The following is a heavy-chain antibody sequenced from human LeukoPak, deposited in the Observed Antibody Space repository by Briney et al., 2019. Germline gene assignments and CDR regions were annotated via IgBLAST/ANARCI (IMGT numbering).Heavy chain of an antibody. CDR2: ISYDGSNK. Sequence: GGSLRLSCAASGFTFSSYAMHWVRQAPGKGLEWVAVISYDGSNKYYADSVKGRFTISRDNSKNTLYLQMNSLRAEDTAVYYCARDFDLPDTTPAYWGQGTLITVSS. CDR1: GFTFSSYA. V-gene: IGHV3-30*04. D-gene: IGHD3-9*01. J-gene: IGHJ4*02. CDR3: ARDFDLPDTTPAY.